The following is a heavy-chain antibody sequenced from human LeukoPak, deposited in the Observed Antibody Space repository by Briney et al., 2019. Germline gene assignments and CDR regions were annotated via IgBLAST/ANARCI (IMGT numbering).Heavy chain of an antibody. J-gene: IGHJ3*02. V-gene: IGHV4-4*07. CDR3: ARVSPSSWYADDAFDI. D-gene: IGHD6-13*01. Sequence: PSETLSLTCTVSGGSISSYYWSWIRQPAGKGLEWIGRIYTSGTTHYNPSLKSRVTMSVDTSKNQFSLKLSSVTAADTAVYYCARVSPSSWYADDAFDIWGQGTMVTVSS. CDR1: GGSISSYY. CDR2: IYTSGTT.